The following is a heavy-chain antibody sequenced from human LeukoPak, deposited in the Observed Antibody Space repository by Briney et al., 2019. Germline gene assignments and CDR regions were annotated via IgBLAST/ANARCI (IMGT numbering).Heavy chain of an antibody. D-gene: IGHD2-2*02. V-gene: IGHV3-33*08. J-gene: IGHJ4*01. CDR2: IWYGGSNE. CDR3: ARGGGYCTGPSCYTFDY. Sequence: GRSLRLSCAASGFTFSSYGMHWVRQAPGKGLEWVAVIWYGGSNEYYADSVKGRFTISRDNSKNTLYLQMNSLRAEDTTVFYCARGGGYCTGPSCYTFDYWG. CDR1: GFTFSSYG.